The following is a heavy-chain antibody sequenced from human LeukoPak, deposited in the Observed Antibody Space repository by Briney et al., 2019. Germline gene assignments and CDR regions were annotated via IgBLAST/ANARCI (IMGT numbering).Heavy chain of an antibody. CDR3: ARAGSGSYWRREQVSYFDY. CDR1: GGTFGSYA. CDR2: TIPIFGTA. D-gene: IGHD1-26*01. V-gene: IGHV1-69*01. J-gene: IGHJ4*02. Sequence: SVKVSCKASGGTFGSYAISWVRQAPGQGLEWMGGTIPIFGTANYAQKFQGRVTITADESTSTAYMELSSLRSEDTAVYYCARAGSGSYWRREQVSYFDYWGQGTLVTVSS.